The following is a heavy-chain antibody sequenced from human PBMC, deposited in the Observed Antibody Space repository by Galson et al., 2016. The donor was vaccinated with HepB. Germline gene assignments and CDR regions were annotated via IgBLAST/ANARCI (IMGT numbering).Heavy chain of an antibody. V-gene: IGHV1-18*01. Sequence: SVKVSCKASGYTFSSYGITWVRQAPGQGLEWLGWSTTYNGNTNYAMDVQARVTMTTDTSTSTAYMEMRSLTSDDTAVYYGARDTGAFGGPLVAEFWGQGTLGTVSS. CDR2: STTYNGNT. J-gene: IGHJ4*02. CDR1: GYTFSSYG. D-gene: IGHD3-16*01. CDR3: ARDTGAFGGPLVAEF.